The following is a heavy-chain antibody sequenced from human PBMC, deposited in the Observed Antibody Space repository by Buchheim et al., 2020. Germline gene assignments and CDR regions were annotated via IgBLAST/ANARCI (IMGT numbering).Heavy chain of an antibody. CDR1: GGSVSSGSYY. J-gene: IGHJ4*02. D-gene: IGHD2-2*01. CDR3: ARDRLMGGQLLVDY. V-gene: IGHV4-61*01. Sequence: QVQLQESGPGLVKPSETLSLTCTVSGGSVSSGSYYWSWIRQPPGKGLEWIGYIYYSGSTNYNPSLKSRVTISVDTSKNQFSLKLSSVTAADTAVYYCARDRLMGGQLLVDYWGQGTL. CDR2: IYYSGST.